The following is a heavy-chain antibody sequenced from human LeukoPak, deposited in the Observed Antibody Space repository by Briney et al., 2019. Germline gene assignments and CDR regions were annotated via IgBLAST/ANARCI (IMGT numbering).Heavy chain of an antibody. J-gene: IGHJ5*02. Sequence: GGSLRPSCAASGFTFSSYSMNWVRQAPGKGLEWVSSISTRSTYIYYADSVKGRFTISRDDAKNSLYLQMNSLRAEDTSVFYCARDVCSGGSCYSDSWGQGTLVTVSS. CDR1: GFTFSSYS. CDR3: ARDVCSGGSCYSDS. D-gene: IGHD2-15*01. V-gene: IGHV3-21*01. CDR2: ISTRSTYI.